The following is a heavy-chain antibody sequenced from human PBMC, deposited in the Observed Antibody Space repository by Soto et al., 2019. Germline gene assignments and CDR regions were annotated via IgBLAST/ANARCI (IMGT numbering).Heavy chain of an antibody. CDR1: GFTFSSYA. CDR3: AKTLASYATVY. Sequence: GGSLRLSCAASGFTFSSYAMSWVRQAPGKGLEWVSAISGSGATTFYVDSVKGRFTMSRDNSKNTLYLQMNSLRAEDSAVYYCAKTLASYATVYWGQGTMVTVSA. J-gene: IGHJ4*02. V-gene: IGHV3-23*01. CDR2: ISGSGATT. D-gene: IGHD3-16*01.